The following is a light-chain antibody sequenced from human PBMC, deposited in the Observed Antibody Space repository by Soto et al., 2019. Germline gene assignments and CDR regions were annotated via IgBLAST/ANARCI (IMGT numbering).Light chain of an antibody. J-gene: IGKJ1*01. V-gene: IGKV1-16*01. CDR1: QGIRNL. CDR2: AAS. CDR3: QQYDNYPWT. Sequence: DLQLTQSPSSLSASIGDRVTITCRASQGIRNLLGWFQQKPGTAPKSLIFAASKLESGVPLRFSGSGSGTDFTLSITSLQPEDFATYYCQQYDNYPWTFGQGTRVEIK.